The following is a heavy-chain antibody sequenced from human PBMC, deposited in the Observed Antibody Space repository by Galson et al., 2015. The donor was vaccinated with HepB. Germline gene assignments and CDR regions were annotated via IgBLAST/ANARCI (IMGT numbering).Heavy chain of an antibody. J-gene: IGHJ4*02. D-gene: IGHD6-19*01. CDR2: ITPSGDNT. V-gene: IGHV3-23*01. CDR3: ARVRPEYTSGWYRQALYYFDS. CDR1: GFTFRNYA. Sequence: SLRLSCAATGFTFRNYAMSWVREAPGKGLEWVSAITPSGDNTYSADSVTGRFTISRDNSKNTLFLQKTGLTADDTAIYYCARVRPEYTSGWYRQALYYFDSWGQGTLVAVSS.